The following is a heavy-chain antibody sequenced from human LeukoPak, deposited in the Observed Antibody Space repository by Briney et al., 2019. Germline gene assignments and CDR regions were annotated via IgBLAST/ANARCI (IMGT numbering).Heavy chain of an antibody. CDR3: ARGTPIGHQVLYY. Sequence: ASVKVSCKASGYSFTDYYIHWVRQAPGQGLEWMGRINPNSGGTIYAQNFQGRVTMTRDTSISTAYMELSRLRSDDTAVYYCARGTPIGHQVLYYWGQGTLVTVSS. J-gene: IGHJ4*02. CDR1: GYSFTDYY. D-gene: IGHD4/OR15-4a*01. V-gene: IGHV1-2*06. CDR2: INPNSGGT.